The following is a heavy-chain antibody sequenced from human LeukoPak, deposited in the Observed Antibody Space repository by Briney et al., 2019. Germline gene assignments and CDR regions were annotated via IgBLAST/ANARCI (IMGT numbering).Heavy chain of an antibody. CDR1: GFTFSNYW. CDR2: IKEDGSEK. Sequence: PGGSLRLSCAASGFTFSNYWMTWVRQAPGKGLEWVANIKEDGSEKYYVDSVKGRFTISRDNAKNSLYLQMNSLRAEDTAVYYCARGRHGSGSFDAFHIWGQGTMVTVSS. V-gene: IGHV3-7*01. D-gene: IGHD3-10*01. J-gene: IGHJ3*02. CDR3: ARGRHGSGSFDAFHI.